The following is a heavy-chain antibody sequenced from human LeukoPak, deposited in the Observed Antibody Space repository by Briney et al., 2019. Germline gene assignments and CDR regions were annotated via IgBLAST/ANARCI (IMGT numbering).Heavy chain of an antibody. J-gene: IGHJ4*02. CDR3: AKGREDSGSYYGDFDY. D-gene: IGHD1-26*01. CDR1: GFTFSSYA. Sequence: AGGSLRLSCAASGFTFSSYAMSWVRQAPGKGLEWVSAISGSGGSTYYADSVKGRFTISRDNSKNTLYLQMNSLRAEDTAVYYCAKGREDSGSYYGDFDYWGQGTLVTVSS. CDR2: ISGSGGST. V-gene: IGHV3-23*01.